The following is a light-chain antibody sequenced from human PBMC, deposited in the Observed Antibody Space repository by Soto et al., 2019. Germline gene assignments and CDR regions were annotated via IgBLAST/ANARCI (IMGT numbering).Light chain of an antibody. J-gene: IGKJ2*01. Sequence: EIVLTQSPGTLSVSPGERANLSCRASQSVSTNLAWFQQKPGQAPRLLIYGASTRATGIPARFSCSGSGTDFTLTINSLQSEDLAVYYWQQSNNWPYTFGQGTKLEV. CDR2: GAS. V-gene: IGKV3-15*01. CDR3: QQSNNWPYT. CDR1: QSVSTN.